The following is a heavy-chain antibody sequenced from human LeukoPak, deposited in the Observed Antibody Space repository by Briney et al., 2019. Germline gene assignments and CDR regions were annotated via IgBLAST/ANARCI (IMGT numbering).Heavy chain of an antibody. CDR3: ARVGGIAAASFANTREAYYYYGMDV. Sequence: SETLSLTCAVYGGSFSGYYWNWIRQPAGKGLEWIGRIYTSGSTNYNPSLKSRVTMSVDTSKNQFSLKLSSVTAADTAVYYCARVGGIAAASFANTREAYYYYGMDVWGQGTTVTVSS. CDR1: GGSFSGYY. J-gene: IGHJ6*02. CDR2: IYTSGST. D-gene: IGHD6-13*01. V-gene: IGHV4-59*10.